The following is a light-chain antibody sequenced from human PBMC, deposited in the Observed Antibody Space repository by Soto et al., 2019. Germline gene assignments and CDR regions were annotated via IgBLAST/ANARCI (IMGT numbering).Light chain of an antibody. Sequence: QSVLTQPPSVSGAPGQRVTISCTGSSSNIGAGYDVYWYQQLPGTAPKLLIYGNSNRPSGVPDRFSGSKSGTSASLAITGLQAEDEADYYCQSYDSRQEVFGNGTKVTVL. J-gene: IGLJ1*01. V-gene: IGLV1-40*01. CDR2: GNS. CDR1: SSNIGAGYD. CDR3: QSYDSRQEV.